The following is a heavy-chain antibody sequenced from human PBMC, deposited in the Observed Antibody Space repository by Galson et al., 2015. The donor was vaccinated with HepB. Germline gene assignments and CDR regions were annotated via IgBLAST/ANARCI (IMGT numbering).Heavy chain of an antibody. CDR2: ISSSSSTI. D-gene: IGHD2-2*01. J-gene: IGHJ4*02. CDR1: GFTFSSYS. Sequence: SLRLSCAASGFTFSSYSMNWVRQAPGKGLEWVSYISSSSSTIYYADSVKGRFTISRDNAKNSLYLQMNSLRAEDTAVYYCAREGVPAALDEHYFDYWGQGTLVTVSS. CDR3: AREGVPAALDEHYFDY. V-gene: IGHV3-48*01.